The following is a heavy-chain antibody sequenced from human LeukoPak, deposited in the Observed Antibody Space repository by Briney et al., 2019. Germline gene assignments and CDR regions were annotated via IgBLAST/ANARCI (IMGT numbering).Heavy chain of an antibody. V-gene: IGHV3-30*02. CDR2: IRYDGSNK. J-gene: IGHJ4*02. CDR1: GFTFNRYG. Sequence: GGSLRLSCAASGFTFNRYGMHWVRQAPGKGLEWVAFIRYDGSNKYYADSVKGRFTISRDNSKNTLYLQMNSLRAEDTAVYYCAKDGDYYYFDYWGQRTLVTVSS. CDR3: AKDGDYYYFDY. D-gene: IGHD4-17*01.